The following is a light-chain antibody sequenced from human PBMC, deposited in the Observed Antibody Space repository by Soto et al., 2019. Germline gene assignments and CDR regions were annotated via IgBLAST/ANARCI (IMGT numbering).Light chain of an antibody. CDR2: DVS. CDR3: KSFTAGFTYV. Sequence: QSVLTQPASVSGSPGQSITISCTVTSSDVGGYNHVSWYQQHPGKAPKLMIYDVSSRPSGVSNRFSGSKSGNTASLTISGLQAEDEADYYSKSFTAGFTYVFGTGTKVTVL. CDR1: SSDVGGYNH. V-gene: IGLV2-14*01. J-gene: IGLJ1*01.